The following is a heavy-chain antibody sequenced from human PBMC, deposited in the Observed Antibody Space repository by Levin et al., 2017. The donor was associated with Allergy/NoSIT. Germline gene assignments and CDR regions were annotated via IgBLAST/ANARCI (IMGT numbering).Heavy chain of an antibody. CDR1: GFTFSSYG. CDR2: IWYDGSNK. D-gene: IGHD2-15*01. V-gene: IGHV3-33*01. Sequence: GESLKISCAASGFTFSSYGMHWVRQAPGKGLEWVAVIWYDGSNKYYADSVKGRFTISSDNSKNTLYLQMNSLRAEDTAVYYCARDIGGGGRYYFDYWGQGTLVTVSS. J-gene: IGHJ4*02. CDR3: ARDIGGGGRYYFDY.